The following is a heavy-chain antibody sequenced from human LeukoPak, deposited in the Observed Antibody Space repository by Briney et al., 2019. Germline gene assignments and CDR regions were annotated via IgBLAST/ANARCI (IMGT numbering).Heavy chain of an antibody. CDR3: ARDKRHSYGRYFDP. Sequence: SETLSLTCTVSGDSISTYHWNWIRKPPGKGLEWIGYMQSTGNSNYNPSLKNRVSIFVDMSKNHFVLNLRSVTAADTAVYYCARDKRHSYGRYFDPWGQGMLVTVSS. D-gene: IGHD5-18*01. J-gene: IGHJ4*02. CDR1: GDSISTYH. CDR2: MQSTGNS. V-gene: IGHV4-59*01.